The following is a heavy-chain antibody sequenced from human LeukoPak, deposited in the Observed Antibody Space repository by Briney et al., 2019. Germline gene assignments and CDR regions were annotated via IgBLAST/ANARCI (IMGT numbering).Heavy chain of an antibody. CDR1: GYTFTSYD. V-gene: IGHV1-8*01. D-gene: IGHD1-26*01. CDR3: ARFSGSYLGSTIDY. CDR2: MSPNSDNR. Sequence: EASVKVSCKASGYTFTSYDINWVRPASGQGLEWMGWMSPNSDNRGYAQKFQGRVTMTRDTSISTAYMELSRLRSDDTAVYYCARFSGSYLGSTIDYWGQGTLVTVSS. J-gene: IGHJ4*02.